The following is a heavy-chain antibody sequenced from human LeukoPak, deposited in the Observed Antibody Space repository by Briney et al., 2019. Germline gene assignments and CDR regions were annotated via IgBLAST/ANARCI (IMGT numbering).Heavy chain of an antibody. CDR1: GYTLTELS. CDR2: FNPEDGET. V-gene: IGHV1-24*01. J-gene: IGHJ3*02. Sequence: ASVKVSCKVSGYTLTELSMHWVRQAPGKGLEWMGGFNPEDGETIYAQKFQGRVTMTEDTSTDTAYMELSSLRSEATAVYSCATHYCSGGTSSVGAFDIWGQGTMVTVYS. CDR3: ATHYCSGGTSSVGAFDI. D-gene: IGHD2-15*01.